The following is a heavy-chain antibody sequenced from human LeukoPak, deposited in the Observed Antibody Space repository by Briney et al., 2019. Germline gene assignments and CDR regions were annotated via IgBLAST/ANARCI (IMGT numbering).Heavy chain of an antibody. Sequence: GASVKVSCKASGYISTNYGISWVRQAPGQGLEWIGWISINRGNTNYAQKFQGRVSMTTDTSASTAYMELRGLRSDDTAVYYCARVRPYCGGDCYSNKHYYYYYMDVWGKGTTVTISS. V-gene: IGHV1-18*01. CDR3: ARVRPYCGGDCYSNKHYYYYYMDV. J-gene: IGHJ6*03. CDR2: ISINRGNT. D-gene: IGHD2-21*02. CDR1: GYISTNYG.